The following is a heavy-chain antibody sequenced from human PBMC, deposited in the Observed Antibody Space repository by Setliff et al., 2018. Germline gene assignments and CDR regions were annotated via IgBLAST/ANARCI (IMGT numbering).Heavy chain of an antibody. CDR1: GYTFTNYW. D-gene: IGHD1-26*01. Sequence: PGESLKISCKGSGYTFTNYWIAWVRQMPGKGLEYMGIIYPADSDTTYSPSFQGQVTISADKSINTAYLQWSSLKASDTAIYYCARVGPLTDDAFDIRGQGTMVTVSS. CDR3: ARVGPLTDDAFDI. CDR2: IYPADSDT. V-gene: IGHV5-51*01. J-gene: IGHJ3*02.